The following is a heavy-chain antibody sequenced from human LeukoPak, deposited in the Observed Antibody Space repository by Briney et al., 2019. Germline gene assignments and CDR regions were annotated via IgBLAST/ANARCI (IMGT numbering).Heavy chain of an antibody. CDR2: IKQDGSEK. D-gene: IGHD2-21*01. J-gene: IGHJ6*03. CDR1: GFTFSSYE. CDR3: ARRVVRGYYYYMDV. V-gene: IGHV3-7*01. Sequence: GGSLRLSCAASGFTFSSYEMSWVRQAPGKGLEWVANIKQDGSEKYYVDSVKGRFTISRDNAKNSLYLQMNSLRAEDTAVYYCARRVVRGYYYYMDVWGKGTTVTISS.